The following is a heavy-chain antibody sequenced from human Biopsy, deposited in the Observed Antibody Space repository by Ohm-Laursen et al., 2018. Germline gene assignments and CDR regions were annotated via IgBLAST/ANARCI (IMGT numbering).Heavy chain of an antibody. CDR3: ARDSEYGDYRNYYYGMDV. Sequence: ASVKVSCKASGYTFTDYFLHWVRQAPGQGPEWMGWISHSSGGTNYAQKFQGRVTMIRDTSATTGYMELSSLRSEDTAVYYCARDSEYGDYRNYYYGMDVWGQGTTVTVSS. J-gene: IGHJ6*02. CDR2: ISHSSGGT. V-gene: IGHV1-2*02. D-gene: IGHD4-17*01. CDR1: GYTFTDYF.